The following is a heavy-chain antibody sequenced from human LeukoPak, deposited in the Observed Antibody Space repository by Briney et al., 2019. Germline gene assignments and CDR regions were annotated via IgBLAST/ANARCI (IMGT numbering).Heavy chain of an antibody. D-gene: IGHD5-18*01. Sequence: GRSLRLSCAASGFTFSSYAMHWVRQALGKGLEWVAVISYDGSNKYYADSVKGRFTIFRDNSKNTLYLQMNSLRAEDTAVYYCARSGYSYGSYYFDYWGQGTLVTVSS. CDR2: ISYDGSNK. J-gene: IGHJ4*02. V-gene: IGHV3-30-3*01. CDR1: GFTFSSYA. CDR3: ARSGYSYGSYYFDY.